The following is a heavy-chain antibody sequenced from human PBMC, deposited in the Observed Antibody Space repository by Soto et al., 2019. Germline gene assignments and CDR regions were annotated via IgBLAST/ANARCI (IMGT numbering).Heavy chain of an antibody. D-gene: IGHD3-10*01. CDR2: IYRSVST. CDR3: ARGKTNYFFDL. Sequence: QLQLQESGSGLVKPSQTLSLTCVVSGGSISRGDFSWTWIRQPPGKGLEWVGYIYRSVSTYYNPSLKSPVSITLDKSKNQFSLNLTSVTAADTAVYYCARGKTNYFFDLWGQGHLVTVSS. V-gene: IGHV4-30-2*01. J-gene: IGHJ4*02. CDR1: GGSISRGDFS.